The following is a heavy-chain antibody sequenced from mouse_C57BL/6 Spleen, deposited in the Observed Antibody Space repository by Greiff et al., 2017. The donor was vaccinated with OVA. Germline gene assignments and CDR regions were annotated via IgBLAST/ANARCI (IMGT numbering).Heavy chain of an antibody. Sequence: EVQRVESGGGLVQPGGSLSLSCAASGFTFTDYYMSWVRQPPGKALEWLGFIRNKANGYTTEYSASVKGRFTISRDNSQSILYLQMNALRAEDSATYYCARYWGNYVGWYFDVWGTGTTVTVSS. J-gene: IGHJ1*03. CDR1: GFTFTDYY. CDR2: IRNKANGYTT. V-gene: IGHV7-3*01. CDR3: ARYWGNYVGWYFDV. D-gene: IGHD2-1*01.